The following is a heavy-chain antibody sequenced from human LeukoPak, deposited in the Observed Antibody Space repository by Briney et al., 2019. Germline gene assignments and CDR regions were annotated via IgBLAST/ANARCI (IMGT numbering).Heavy chain of an antibody. J-gene: IGHJ4*02. D-gene: IGHD5-12*01. Sequence: KPSETLSLTCIVSGGSIFSGTYYWDWVRQPPGKGLEWIGNIHHSGSTAYKPSFQSRVTMSVDTSKNQFSLKLTSLTAADAAVYYCAGHRGGYQKFDSWGQGTLVTVSA. CDR1: GGSIFSGTYY. CDR3: AGHRGGYQKFDS. CDR2: IHHSGST. V-gene: IGHV4-39*01.